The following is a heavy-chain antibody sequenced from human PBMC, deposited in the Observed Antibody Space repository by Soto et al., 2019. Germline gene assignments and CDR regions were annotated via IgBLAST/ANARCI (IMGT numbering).Heavy chain of an antibody. Sequence: QVQLVQSGAEEKKPGASVKVSCKASGYTFTSYAMHWVRQAPVQRLEWMGWINAGNGNTKYSQKFQVRVTITRDTSASTAYMELSSLRSEDTAVYYCARSIVVVTALDYWGQGTLVTVSS. V-gene: IGHV1-3*05. J-gene: IGHJ4*02. CDR3: ARSIVVVTALDY. CDR1: GYTFTSYA. CDR2: INAGNGNT. D-gene: IGHD2-21*02.